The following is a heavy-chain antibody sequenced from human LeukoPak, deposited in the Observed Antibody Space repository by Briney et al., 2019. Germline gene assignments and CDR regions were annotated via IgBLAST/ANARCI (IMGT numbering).Heavy chain of an antibody. CDR1: GFTVSSNY. V-gene: IGHV3-53*01. J-gene: IGHJ5*02. CDR2: IYSGGST. CDR3: ASWGYSYGSWFDP. D-gene: IGHD5-18*01. Sequence: GGSLRLSCAASGFTVSSNYMSWVRQAPGKGLEWVSVIYSGGSTYYADSVKGRFTISRDNSKNTLYLQMNSLRAEDTAVYYCASWGYSYGSWFDPWGQGTLVTVSS.